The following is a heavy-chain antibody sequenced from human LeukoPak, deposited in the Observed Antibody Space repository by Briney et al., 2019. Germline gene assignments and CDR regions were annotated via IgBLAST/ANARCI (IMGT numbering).Heavy chain of an antibody. CDR1: GYNFATAW. CDR2: VYPGDSDT. V-gene: IGHV5-51*01. CDR3: ARHGRWELDY. J-gene: IGHJ4*02. Sequence: GESLKISCKASGYNFATAWIAWVRQMPGKGLEWMGIVYPGDSDTKYNPSFQGHVTISADKSITTAYLQWASPKASDTAIYYCARHGRWELDYWGQGTLVTVSS. D-gene: IGHD4-23*01.